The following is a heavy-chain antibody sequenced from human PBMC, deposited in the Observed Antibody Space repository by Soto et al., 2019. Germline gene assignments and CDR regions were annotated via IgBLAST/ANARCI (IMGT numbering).Heavy chain of an antibody. V-gene: IGHV3-30*18. D-gene: IGHD3-16*01. J-gene: IGHJ4*02. CDR1: GFTFSSYG. CDR3: AKWNGGFDY. Sequence: QVQLVESGGGVVQPGRSLRLSCAASGFTFSSYGMHWVRQAPGKGLEWVAGISYDGSYYADSVKGRFTISRDNSKNTLYLQMNSLRAEDTAVYYCAKWNGGFDYWGQGTLVTVSS. CDR2: ISYDGS.